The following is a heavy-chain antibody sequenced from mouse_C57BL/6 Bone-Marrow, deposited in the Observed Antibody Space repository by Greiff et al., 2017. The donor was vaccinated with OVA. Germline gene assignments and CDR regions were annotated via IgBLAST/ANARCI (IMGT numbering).Heavy chain of an antibody. Sequence: QVQLQQPGAELVMPGASVKLSCKASGYTFTSYWMHWVKQRPGQGLEWIGEIDPSDSDTNYNQKFKGKSTLTVDKSSSTAYMQLSSLTSEDSAVYYCARDDYDVYYAMDYWGQGTSVTVSS. CDR2: IDPSDSDT. CDR1: GYTFTSYW. J-gene: IGHJ4*01. V-gene: IGHV1-69*01. D-gene: IGHD2-4*01. CDR3: ARDDYDVYYAMDY.